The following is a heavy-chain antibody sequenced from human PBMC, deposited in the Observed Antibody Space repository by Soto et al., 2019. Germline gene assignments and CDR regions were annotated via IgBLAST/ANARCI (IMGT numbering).Heavy chain of an antibody. Sequence: QVQLGGSGGGVVQPGTSLRLSCVGSGLTFRDSGMHWVRQAPGKGLEWVAVISFDGSERHYRGSVKGRFSISRDNSRNRLYLQMNSLRGDDSAVYYCAEGKDGVRSSYAMDVWGQGSPLPVSS. CDR1: GLTFRDSG. CDR2: ISFDGSER. V-gene: IGHV3-30*03. D-gene: IGHD3-10*01. J-gene: IGHJ6*02. CDR3: AEGKDGVRSSYAMDV.